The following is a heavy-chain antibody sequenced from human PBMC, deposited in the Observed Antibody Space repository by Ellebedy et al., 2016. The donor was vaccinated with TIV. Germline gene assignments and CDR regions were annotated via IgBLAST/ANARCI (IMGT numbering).Heavy chain of an antibody. V-gene: IGHV1-69*04. Sequence: AASVKVSCKASGGTFSSYAISWVRQAPGHGLEWMGRLIPILGIANYAQKFQGRVTITADKSTSTAYMELSSLRSEDTAVYYCTRDSSGSYYYYGMDVWGQGTTVTVSS. D-gene: IGHD6-19*01. CDR3: TRDSSGSYYYYGMDV. CDR2: LIPILGIA. CDR1: GGTFSSYA. J-gene: IGHJ6*02.